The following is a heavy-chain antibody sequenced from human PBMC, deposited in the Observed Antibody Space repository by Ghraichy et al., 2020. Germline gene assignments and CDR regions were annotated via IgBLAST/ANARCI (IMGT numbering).Heavy chain of an antibody. Sequence: SETLSLTCTVSGGSISNYYWSWIRQPAGKGLEWIGRMYISGTTNYNPSLKSRVTMSLDTSKNHFSLNLTSVTAADTAVYYCAGTPLGDYVYLAYWGQGTQATVSS. CDR2: MYISGTT. CDR3: AGTPLGDYVYLAY. D-gene: IGHD4-17*01. J-gene: IGHJ4*02. V-gene: IGHV4-4*07. CDR1: GGSISNYY.